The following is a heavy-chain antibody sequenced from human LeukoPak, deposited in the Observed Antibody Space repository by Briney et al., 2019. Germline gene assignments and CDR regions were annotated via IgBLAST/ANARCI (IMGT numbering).Heavy chain of an antibody. Sequence: ASVKVSCKASGYTFTSYGISWVRQAPGQGLEWMGWISAYNGNTNYAQKLQGRVTMTTDTSTSTAYMELRSLRSDDTAVYYCARVYYDFWSGSYDAFDIWGQGTMVTVSS. CDR2: ISAYNGNT. CDR1: GYTFTSYG. CDR3: ARVYYDFWSGSYDAFDI. V-gene: IGHV1-18*01. J-gene: IGHJ3*02. D-gene: IGHD3-3*01.